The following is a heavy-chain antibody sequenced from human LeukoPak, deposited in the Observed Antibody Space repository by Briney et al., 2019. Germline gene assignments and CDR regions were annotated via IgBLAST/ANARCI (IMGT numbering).Heavy chain of an antibody. J-gene: IGHJ3*02. V-gene: IGHV3-7*03. CDR1: GLTFSSYW. Sequence: GGSLRLSCAASGLTFSSYWMSWVRQAPGKGLEWVANIKQDGSEKYYVDSVKGRFTISRDNAKNSLYLQMNSLRAEDTAVYYCAKAATDAFDIWGQGTMVTVSS. CDR2: IKQDGSEK. CDR3: AKAATDAFDI. D-gene: IGHD2-15*01.